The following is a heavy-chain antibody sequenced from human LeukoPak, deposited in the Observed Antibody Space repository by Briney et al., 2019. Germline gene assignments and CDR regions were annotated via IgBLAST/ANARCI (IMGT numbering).Heavy chain of an antibody. CDR2: ISYDGSNK. CDR3: AKDLSKATLDY. CDR1: GFTFSSYS. J-gene: IGHJ4*02. V-gene: IGHV3-30*18. D-gene: IGHD4-11*01. Sequence: GGPLRLSCAASGFTFSSYSMHWVRQAPGKGLEWVAVISYDGSNKYYADSVKGRFTISRDNSKNTLYLQMNSLRAEDTAVYYCAKDLSKATLDYWGQGTLVTVSS.